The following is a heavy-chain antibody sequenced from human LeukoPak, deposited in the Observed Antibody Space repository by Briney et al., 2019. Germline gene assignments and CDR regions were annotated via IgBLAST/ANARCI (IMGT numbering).Heavy chain of an antibody. J-gene: IGHJ4*02. CDR1: GGSISSGGYS. Sequence: SETLSLTCAVSGGSISSGGYSWSWIRQPPGKGLEWIGYIYHSGSTYYNPSLKSRVTISVDRSKNQFSLKLSSVTAADTAVYYCARGVVVVAEGDYFDYWGQGTLVTVSS. CDR2: IYHSGST. CDR3: ARGVVVVAEGDYFDY. D-gene: IGHD2-15*01. V-gene: IGHV4-30-2*01.